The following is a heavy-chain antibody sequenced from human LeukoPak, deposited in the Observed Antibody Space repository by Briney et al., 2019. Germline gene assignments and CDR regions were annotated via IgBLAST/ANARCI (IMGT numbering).Heavy chain of an antibody. D-gene: IGHD2-8*01. V-gene: IGHV4-39*01. Sequence: SETLSLTCTVSGDSIRSFTYYWGWIRQPPGKGLELIGSIYYSGSAYYNPSLKSRLTISVDTSKNQFSLNLTSVTAADTVIYYCARHVEPTNTYNWFDPWGQGTLVTVSS. CDR1: GDSIRSFTYY. CDR2: IYYSGSA. CDR3: ARHVEPTNTYNWFDP. J-gene: IGHJ5*02.